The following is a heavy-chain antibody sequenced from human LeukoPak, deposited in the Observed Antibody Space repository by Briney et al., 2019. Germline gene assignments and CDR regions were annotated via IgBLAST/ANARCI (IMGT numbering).Heavy chain of an antibody. CDR3: ARGPDILTGYYPRYFDY. D-gene: IGHD3-9*01. J-gene: IGHJ4*02. CDR2: IYHSGST. Sequence: SETLSLTCAVSGGSISSGGYSWSWIRQPPGKGLEWIGYIYHSGSTYYNPSLKSRVTMSVDRSKNQFSLKLSSVTAADTAVYYCARGPDILTGYYPRYFDYWGQGTLVTVSS. V-gene: IGHV4-30-2*01. CDR1: GGSISSGGYS.